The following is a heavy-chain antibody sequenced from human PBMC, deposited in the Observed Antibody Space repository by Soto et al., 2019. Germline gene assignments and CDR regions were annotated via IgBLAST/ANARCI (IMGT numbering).Heavy chain of an antibody. Sequence: GGSLRLSCAASGFTFSSYAMSWVRQAPGKGLEWVSAISGSGGSTYYADSVKGRFTISRDNSKNTLYLQMNSLRAEDTAVYYCANLIVVVPAAMPASDYWGQGTLVTVSS. J-gene: IGHJ4*02. V-gene: IGHV3-23*01. CDR1: GFTFSSYA. D-gene: IGHD2-2*01. CDR3: ANLIVVVPAAMPASDY. CDR2: ISGSGGST.